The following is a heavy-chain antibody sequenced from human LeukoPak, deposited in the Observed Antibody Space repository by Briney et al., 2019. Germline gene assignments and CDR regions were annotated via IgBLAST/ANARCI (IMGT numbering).Heavy chain of an antibody. Sequence: PSDTLSLTCAVYGGSFHGKYWTWIRQPPAKGLEGIGEITHSGSTYYNPSLNSRVPISLDTIKNHFSQKLNSATAADTAVYYCARDLMTWGQGTLVTVSS. CDR2: ITHSGST. J-gene: IGHJ4*02. V-gene: IGHV4-34*01. CDR1: GGSFHGKY. CDR3: ARDLMT.